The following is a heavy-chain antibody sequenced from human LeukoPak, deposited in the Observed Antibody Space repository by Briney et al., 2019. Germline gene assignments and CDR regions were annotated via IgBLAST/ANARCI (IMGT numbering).Heavy chain of an antibody. CDR3: ARSVPRRDGYNSNSIDY. D-gene: IGHD5-24*01. Sequence: KPSETLSLTCTVSGGSISSYHWSWIRQPPGKGLEWIGNIYYSGSTNYNPSLKSRVTISAETSKNQFSLKLSSVTAAATAVYYCARSVPRRDGYNSNSIDYWGQGTLVTVSS. CDR1: GGSISSYH. J-gene: IGHJ4*02. V-gene: IGHV4-59*08. CDR2: IYYSGST.